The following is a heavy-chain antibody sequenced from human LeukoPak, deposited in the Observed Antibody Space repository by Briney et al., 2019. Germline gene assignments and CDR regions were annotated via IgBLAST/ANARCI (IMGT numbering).Heavy chain of an antibody. Sequence: GGSLRLSCVASGLPIADFAMHWVRQAPGKGLEWVSLISGDGVSTFYADSVKGRFSISRDNSKNSLCLEMNSLRTEDTAMYYCARESGKFDYWGQGTLVAVSS. J-gene: IGHJ4*02. CDR3: ARESGKFDY. V-gene: IGHV3-43*02. CDR2: ISGDGVST. CDR1: GLPIADFA.